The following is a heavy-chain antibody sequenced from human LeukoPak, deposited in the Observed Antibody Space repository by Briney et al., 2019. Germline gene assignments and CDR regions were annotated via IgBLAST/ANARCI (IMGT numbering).Heavy chain of an antibody. D-gene: IGHD3-22*01. CDR3: ARQTTADYYDSSGYYLYYFDY. J-gene: IGHJ4*02. CDR2: MYYTGRT. CDR1: GDSMSYYY. V-gene: IGHV4-59*01. Sequence: PSETLSLTCTVSGDSMSYYYWSWIRQTPGKGLEWLGYMYYTGRTKYNPSLKSRVTFSLDMSKNQFSLKLDSVTAADTAVYYCARQTTADYYDSSGYYLYYFDYWGQGTLVTVSS.